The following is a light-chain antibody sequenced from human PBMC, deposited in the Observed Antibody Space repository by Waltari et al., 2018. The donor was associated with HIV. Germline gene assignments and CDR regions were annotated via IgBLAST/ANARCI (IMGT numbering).Light chain of an antibody. CDR2: WAS. CDR3: QQYFRIPPT. CDR1: RSILYSSDNRNY. V-gene: IGKV4-1*01. J-gene: IGKJ4*01. Sequence: DIVMTQSPDSLPVSLGGRATITGTSTRSILYSSDNRNYLAWYQQKPRQPPKLLISWASTRESGVPDRFSGGGSGTDFTLTITRLQAEDVAVYHCQQYFRIPPTFGGGTKVEIK.